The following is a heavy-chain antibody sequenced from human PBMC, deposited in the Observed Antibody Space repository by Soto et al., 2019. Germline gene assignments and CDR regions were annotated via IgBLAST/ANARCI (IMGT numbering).Heavy chain of an antibody. CDR3: AREGVGYSSGWYRGGMDV. CDR2: ISSSSTI. V-gene: IGHV3-48*02. Sequence: GGSLRLSCAASGFTFSSYSMNWVRQAPGKGLEWVSYISSSSTIYYADSVKGRFTISRDNAKNSLYLQMNSLRDEDTAVYYCAREGVGYSSGWYRGGMDVWGQGTTVTVSS. D-gene: IGHD6-19*01. J-gene: IGHJ6*02. CDR1: GFTFSSYS.